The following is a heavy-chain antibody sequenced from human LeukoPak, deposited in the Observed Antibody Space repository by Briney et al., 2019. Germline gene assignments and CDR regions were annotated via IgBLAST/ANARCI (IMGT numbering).Heavy chain of an antibody. D-gene: IGHD4-17*01. CDR2: ISSSGSTI. CDR3: ARDSTVTTSQR. J-gene: IGHJ4*02. Sequence: GGSLTLSCAASGFTFSSYDVNWVRQAPGKGLEGVSYISSSGSTIYYADSVKARFTISRHNAKHSLYLQMHSLSAENTPVYYCARDSTVTTSQRWGQGTLVTVSS. CDR1: GFTFSSYD. V-gene: IGHV3-48*03.